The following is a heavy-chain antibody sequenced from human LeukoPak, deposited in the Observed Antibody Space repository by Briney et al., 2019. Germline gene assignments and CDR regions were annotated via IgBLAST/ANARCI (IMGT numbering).Heavy chain of an antibody. V-gene: IGHV4-30-4*08. Sequence: SETLSLTCTVSGGSISSGDYYWRWIRQPPGKGLEWIGYIYYNGSTYYNPSLKSRVTISVDTSKNQFSRKLSSVTAADTAVYYCARTSLGGAWFDPWGQGTLVTVSS. CDR3: ARTSLGGAWFDP. J-gene: IGHJ5*02. CDR1: GGSISSGDYY. D-gene: IGHD3-10*01. CDR2: IYYNGST.